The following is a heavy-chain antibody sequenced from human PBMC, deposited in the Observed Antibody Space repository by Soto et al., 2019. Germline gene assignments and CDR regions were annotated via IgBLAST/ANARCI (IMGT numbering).Heavy chain of an antibody. J-gene: IGHJ4*02. V-gene: IGHV3-23*01. D-gene: IGHD6-19*01. Sequence: PGGSLRLSCAASGFTFSSYAMSWVRQAPGKGLEWVSAISGSGGSGSTYYADSVKGRFTISRDNSKNTLYLQMHTLRAEDTALYYCTKEGGRQWLTSNSGFDYWGQGTLVTVSS. CDR1: GFTFSSYA. CDR2: ISGSGGSGST. CDR3: TKEGGRQWLTSNSGFDY.